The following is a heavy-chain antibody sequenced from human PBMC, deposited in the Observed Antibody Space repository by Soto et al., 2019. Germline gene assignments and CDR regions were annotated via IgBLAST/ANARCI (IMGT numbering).Heavy chain of an antibody. CDR2: ISWNSGGI. CDR1: GFTFDDYA. V-gene: IGHV3-9*01. D-gene: IGHD3-10*01. CDR3: EKDKERFGEARLGYYGMDV. J-gene: IGHJ6*02. Sequence: EVQLVESGGGLVQPGRSLRLSCAASGFTFDDYAMHWVRQAPGKGLEWVSGISWNSGGIAYADSVKGRFTISRDNAKNSLFLQMNSPRAEDTALYYCEKDKERFGEARLGYYGMDVWGQGTTVSVSS.